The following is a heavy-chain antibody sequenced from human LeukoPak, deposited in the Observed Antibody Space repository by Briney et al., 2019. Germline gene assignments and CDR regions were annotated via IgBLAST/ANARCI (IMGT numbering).Heavy chain of an antibody. J-gene: IGHJ4*02. Sequence: GGSLRLSCAASGFSFSRFAMNWVRQAPGKGLDWVSSISGSGEGTYYSDSVKGRFTISRDNSKNTLYLQMNSLRAEDTAVYYCAKDQYCTSTSCYVGYWGQGTLVTVSS. CDR3: AKDQYCTSTSCYVGY. D-gene: IGHD2-2*01. CDR2: ISGSGEGT. CDR1: GFSFSRFA. V-gene: IGHV3-23*01.